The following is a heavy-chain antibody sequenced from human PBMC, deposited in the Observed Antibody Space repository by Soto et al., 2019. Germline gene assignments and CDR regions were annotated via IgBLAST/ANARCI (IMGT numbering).Heavy chain of an antibody. CDR1: GFTFSSYS. D-gene: IGHD4-17*01. J-gene: IGHJ6*03. Sequence: PGGSLRLSCAASGFTFSSYSMNWVRQAPGKGLEWVSYISSSSSTIYYADSVKGRFTISRDNAKNSLYLQMNSLRAEDTAVYYCARPGGDYDTTLNYYYYYYMDVWGKGTTVTVSS. CDR3: ARPGGDYDTTLNYYYYYYMDV. V-gene: IGHV3-48*01. CDR2: ISSSSSTI.